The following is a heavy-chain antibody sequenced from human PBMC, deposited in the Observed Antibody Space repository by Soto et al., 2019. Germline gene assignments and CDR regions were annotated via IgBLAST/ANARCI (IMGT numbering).Heavy chain of an antibody. D-gene: IGHD6-13*01. V-gene: IGHV1-8*01. Sequence: GASVKVSCKASGYTFTSYDINWVRQATGQGLEWMGWMNPNSGNTGYAQKFQGRVTMTRNTSISTAYMELSSLRSEDTAVYYCAREVGGSSWPRGNWFDPWGQGTLVTVSS. CDR1: GYTFTSYD. J-gene: IGHJ5*02. CDR3: AREVGGSSWPRGNWFDP. CDR2: MNPNSGNT.